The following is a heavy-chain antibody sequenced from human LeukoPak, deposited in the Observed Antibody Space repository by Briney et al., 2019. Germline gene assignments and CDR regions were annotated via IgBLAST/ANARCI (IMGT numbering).Heavy chain of an antibody. Sequence: ASVKVSCKASGYTFTSYGISWVRQAPGQGLEWMGWISAYNGNTNYAQKLQGRVTMTTDTSTSTAYMELRSLRSNDTAVYYCARAGEIVAGDYYYYGMDVWGQGTTVTVSS. V-gene: IGHV1-18*01. CDR1: GYTFTSYG. CDR2: ISAYNGNT. J-gene: IGHJ6*02. D-gene: IGHD5-12*01. CDR3: ARAGEIVAGDYYYYGMDV.